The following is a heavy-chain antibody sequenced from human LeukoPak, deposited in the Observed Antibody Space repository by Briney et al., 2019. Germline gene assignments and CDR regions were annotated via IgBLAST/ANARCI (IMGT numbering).Heavy chain of an antibody. CDR1: GFTFSTYS. CDR3: AREGSGYYSYYYYGMDV. D-gene: IGHD3-22*01. Sequence: GGSLRLSCAASGFTFSTYSMNWVRQTPGKGLEWVSSISSSSSYIYYADSVKGRFTISRDNAKNSLYLQMNSLRDEDTAVYYCAREGSGYYSYYYYGMDVWGQGTTVTVSS. J-gene: IGHJ6*02. V-gene: IGHV3-21*01. CDR2: ISSSSSYI.